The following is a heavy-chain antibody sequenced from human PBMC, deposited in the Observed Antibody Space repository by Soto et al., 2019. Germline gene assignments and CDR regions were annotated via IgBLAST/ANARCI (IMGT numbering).Heavy chain of an antibody. CDR3: ARTHYYDSSGYFIGRYYFDY. Sequence: SETLSLTCAVYGGSFSGYYWSWIRQPPGKGLEWIGEINHSGSTNYNPSLKSRVTISVDTSKNHFSLKLSSVTAADTAVYYCARTHYYDSSGYFIGRYYFDYWGQGTLVTVS. D-gene: IGHD3-22*01. CDR1: GGSFSGYY. J-gene: IGHJ4*02. CDR2: INHSGST. V-gene: IGHV4-34*01.